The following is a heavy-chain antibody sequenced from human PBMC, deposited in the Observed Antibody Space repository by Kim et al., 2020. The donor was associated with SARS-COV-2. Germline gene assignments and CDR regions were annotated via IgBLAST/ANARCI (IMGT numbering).Heavy chain of an antibody. CDR3: ASVVVFGRYTALGAWYFDP. V-gene: IGHV4-59*01. CDR1: GGSISSYY. CDR2: IYYSGST. J-gene: IGHJ2*01. D-gene: IGHD5-18*01. Sequence: SETLSLTCTVSGGSISSYYWSWIRQPPGKGLEWIGYIYYSGSTNYNPSLKSRVTISVDTSKHQFSLMLSSVTAADTAVYYCASVVVFGRYTALGAWYFDPWGRGTLVTVSS.